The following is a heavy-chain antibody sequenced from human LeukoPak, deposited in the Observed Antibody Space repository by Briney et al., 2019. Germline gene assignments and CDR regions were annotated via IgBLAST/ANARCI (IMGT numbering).Heavy chain of an antibody. V-gene: IGHV3-48*04. CDR1: GFTFSSYS. CDR2: INSGGSTV. J-gene: IGHJ6*03. D-gene: IGHD1-1*01. Sequence: GGSLRLSCAASGFTFSSYSMNWVRQAPGKGLEWVSYINSGGSTVYYADSVKGRFTISRDNAKNSLYLQMNSLRAEDTAVYYCARGLGRAYHYYCMDVWGKGTMVTVSS. CDR3: ARGLGRAYHYYCMDV.